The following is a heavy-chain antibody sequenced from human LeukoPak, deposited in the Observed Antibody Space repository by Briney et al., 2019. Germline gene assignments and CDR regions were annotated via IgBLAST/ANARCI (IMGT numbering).Heavy chain of an antibody. CDR1: VFTFSDYY. Sequence: GVSLRLSCAASVFTFSDYYMSWIRQAPGKGLECVSYISSSGSTIYYADSVKGRFTISRDNAKNSLYLQMNSLRSEDTAVYYCARVNNWNDVSFFDYWGQGTLVTVSS. CDR3: ARVNNWNDVSFFDY. V-gene: IGHV3-11*01. CDR2: ISSSGSTI. D-gene: IGHD1-20*01. J-gene: IGHJ4*02.